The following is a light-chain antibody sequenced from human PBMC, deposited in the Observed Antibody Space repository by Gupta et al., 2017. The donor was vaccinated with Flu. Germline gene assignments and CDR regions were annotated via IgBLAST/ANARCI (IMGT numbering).Light chain of an antibody. J-gene: IGLJ1*01. Sequence: QSVLAQQPSASATPGQRVTISCSGSSSNIGSNNVNWYQQVPGTAPKLLIYGNSQRPSGVPDRFSGSKSGTSASLAISGLQSEDEADYYCAARDDSLNGHYVFGTGTKVTAL. CDR2: GNS. CDR1: SSNIGSNN. V-gene: IGLV1-44*01. CDR3: AARDDSLNGHYV.